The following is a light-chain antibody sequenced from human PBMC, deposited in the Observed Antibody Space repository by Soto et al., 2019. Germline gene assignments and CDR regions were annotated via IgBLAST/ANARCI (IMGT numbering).Light chain of an antibody. CDR3: QQYYNWPPYT. Sequence: IVMTQSPATLSVSPGERVTLSCRASETVRTNLAWFQQKPGQTPRLLIFGASTRAPGIPTRFTGSGSETEFPLTIGSLQSEDLAVYYCQQYYNWPPYTFGQGTKLE. J-gene: IGKJ2*01. CDR1: ETVRTN. CDR2: GAS. V-gene: IGKV3-15*01.